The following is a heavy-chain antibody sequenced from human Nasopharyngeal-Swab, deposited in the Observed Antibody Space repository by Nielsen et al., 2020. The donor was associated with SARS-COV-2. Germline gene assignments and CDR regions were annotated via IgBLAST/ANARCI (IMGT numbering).Heavy chain of an antibody. J-gene: IGHJ6*02. D-gene: IGHD5/OR15-5a*01. CDR2: ISWNSGSI. V-gene: IGHV3-9*01. Sequence: GGSLKLSCAASGFTFDDYAMHWVRQAPGKGLEWVSGISWNSGSIGYADSVKGRFTISRDNAKNSLYLQMNSLRAEDTALYYCAKDMSGMDVWGQGTTVTVSS. CDR3: AKDMSGMDV. CDR1: GFTFDDYA.